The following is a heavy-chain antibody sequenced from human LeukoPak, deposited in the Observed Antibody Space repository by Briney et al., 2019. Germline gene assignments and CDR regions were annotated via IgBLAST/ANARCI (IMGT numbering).Heavy chain of an antibody. CDR3: ARSSMVRGVKGDWFDP. V-gene: IGHV4-59*12. CDR2: IYYSGST. D-gene: IGHD3-10*01. CDR1: GDSINNYY. J-gene: IGHJ5*02. Sequence: SETLSLTCTVSGDSINNYYWSWIRQPPGKGLEWIGYIYYSGSTNYNPSLKSRVTISVDTSKNQFSLKLSSVTAADTAVYYCARSSMVRGVKGDWFDPWGQGTLVTVSS.